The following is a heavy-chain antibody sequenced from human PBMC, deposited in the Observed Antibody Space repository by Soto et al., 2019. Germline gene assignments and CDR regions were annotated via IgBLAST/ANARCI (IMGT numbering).Heavy chain of an antibody. CDR1: GGSFSGYY. Sequence: PSETLYLTCAVYGGSFSGYYWSWIRQPPGKGLEWIGEINHSGSTNYNPSLKSRVTISVDTSKNQFSLKLSSVTAADTAVYYCARIVLAAARYYYYMDVWGKGTTVTVSS. D-gene: IGHD6-13*01. CDR2: INHSGST. CDR3: ARIVLAAARYYYYMDV. J-gene: IGHJ6*03. V-gene: IGHV4-34*01.